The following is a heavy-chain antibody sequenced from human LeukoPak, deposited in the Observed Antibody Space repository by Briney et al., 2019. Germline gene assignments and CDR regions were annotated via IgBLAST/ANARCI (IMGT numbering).Heavy chain of an antibody. CDR2: IYYSGST. CDR3: ARDHCSGGSCYYAFDI. CDR1: GGSISSYY. D-gene: IGHD2-15*01. J-gene: IGHJ3*02. Sequence: SDTLSLTCTVSGGSISSYYWSWIRQPPGKGLEWIGYIYYSGSTNYNPSLKSRVTISVDTSKNQFSLKLSSVTAADTAVYYCARDHCSGGSCYYAFDIWGQGRMVTVSS. V-gene: IGHV4-59*01.